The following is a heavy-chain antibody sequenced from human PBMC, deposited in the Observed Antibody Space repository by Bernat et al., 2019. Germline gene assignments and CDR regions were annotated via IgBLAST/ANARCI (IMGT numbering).Heavy chain of an antibody. CDR2: IYPGDSDT. Sequence: EVQLVQSGAEVKKPGESLKISCKGSGYSFTSYWIGWVRQMPGKGLEGMGIIYPGDSDTRYSPSFQGHFPISADKSLSTAYLQWSSLKASDTAMYSSARQEQLEQGWFDPWGQGPLVTVSS. V-gene: IGHV5-51*01. D-gene: IGHD6-6*01. J-gene: IGHJ5*02. CDR3: ARQEQLEQGWFDP. CDR1: GYSFTSYW.